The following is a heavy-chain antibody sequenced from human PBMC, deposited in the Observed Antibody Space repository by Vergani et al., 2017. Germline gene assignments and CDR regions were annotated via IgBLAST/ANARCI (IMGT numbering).Heavy chain of an antibody. CDR1: GFTLSTST. J-gene: IGHJ4*02. V-gene: IGHV3-30*04. Sequence: QVQLVESGGGVVQPGGSLRLSCAASGFTLSTSTMHWVRQPPGKGLEWVAVIGNDGTKKFYADSVKGRFTISRDNSKDTLYLQMNGLSAEDTAVYYCARGRYDSGSYSLRWYFDYWGQGTLVTVSS. D-gene: IGHD1-26*01. CDR2: IGNDGTKK. CDR3: ARGRYDSGSYSLRWYFDY.